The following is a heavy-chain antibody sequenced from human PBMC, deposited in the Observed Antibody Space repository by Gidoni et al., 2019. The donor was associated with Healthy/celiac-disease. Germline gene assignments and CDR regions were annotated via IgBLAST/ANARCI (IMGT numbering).Heavy chain of an antibody. CDR3: ATADTAMVSVHYGMDV. CDR2: ITSSNYI. CDR1: GFTFSSYS. V-gene: IGHV3-21*01. D-gene: IGHD5-18*01. Sequence: EVQLVESGGSLGKPGGSLRLSCAASGFTFSSYSMTWVRQAPGKGLAWVSSITSSNYIYYADSVKGRYTISRDNAKNSLYLHMNSLRAEDTALYYCATADTAMVSVHYGMDVWGQGTTVTVSS. J-gene: IGHJ6*02.